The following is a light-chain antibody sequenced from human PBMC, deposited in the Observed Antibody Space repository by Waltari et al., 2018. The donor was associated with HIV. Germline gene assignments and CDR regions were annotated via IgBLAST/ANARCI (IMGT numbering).Light chain of an antibody. CDR1: SSDVGGYNY. CDR2: DVS. Sequence: QSALTQPASVSGSPGQSITISCTGTSSDVGGYNYVSWYQQHPGKAPKLMIYDVSKRPSGVSIRLSGSKSGNTASLTISGLQAEDEADYYCCSYAGTSTWVFGGGTQLTVL. J-gene: IGLJ3*02. CDR3: CSYAGTSTWV. V-gene: IGLV2-23*02.